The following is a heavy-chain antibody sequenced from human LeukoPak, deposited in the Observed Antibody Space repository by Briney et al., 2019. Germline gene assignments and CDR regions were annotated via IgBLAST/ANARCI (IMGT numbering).Heavy chain of an antibody. J-gene: IGHJ6*02. D-gene: IGHD6-19*01. CDR1: GGSISSYH. CDR2: IYYSGST. V-gene: IGHV4-59*01. Sequence: SETLSLTCTVSGGSISSYHWSWIRQPPGKGLEWIGYIYYSGSTNYNPSLKSRVTISVDTSKNQFSLKLSSVTAADTAVYYCASGGWYGVAGMDVWGQGTTVTVSS. CDR3: ASGGWYGVAGMDV.